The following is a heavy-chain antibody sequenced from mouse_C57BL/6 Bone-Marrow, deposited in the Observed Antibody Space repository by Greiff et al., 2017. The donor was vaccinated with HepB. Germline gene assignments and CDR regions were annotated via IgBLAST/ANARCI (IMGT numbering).Heavy chain of an antibody. V-gene: IGHV5-16*01. Sequence: EVHLVESEGGLVQPGSSMKLSCTASGFTFSDYYMAWVRQVPEKGLEWVANINYDGSSTYYLDSLKSRFIISRDNAKIILYLQMSSLKSEDTATYYCAREGSGTYFDVWGTGTTVTVSS. CDR3: AREGSGTYFDV. D-gene: IGHD4-1*01. CDR1: GFTFSDYY. CDR2: INYDGSST. J-gene: IGHJ1*03.